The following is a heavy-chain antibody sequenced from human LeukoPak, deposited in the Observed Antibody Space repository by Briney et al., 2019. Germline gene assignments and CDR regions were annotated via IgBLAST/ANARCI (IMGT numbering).Heavy chain of an antibody. CDR1: GFTFSSYA. Sequence: PGGSLRLSCAASGFTFSSYAMSWVGQAPGKGLEWVSAISGSGGSTYYADSVKGRFTISRDNSKNTLHLQMNSLRAEDTAVYYCAKHATVTTNHFDYWGQGTLVTVSS. J-gene: IGHJ4*02. V-gene: IGHV3-23*01. CDR2: ISGSGGST. CDR3: AKHATVTTNHFDY. D-gene: IGHD4-17*01.